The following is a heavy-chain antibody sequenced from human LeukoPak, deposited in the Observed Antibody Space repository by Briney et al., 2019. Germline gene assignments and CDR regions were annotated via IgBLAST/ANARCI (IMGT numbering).Heavy chain of an antibody. D-gene: IGHD2-21*01. CDR1: GGSISSSSSYY. CDR3: ARDLAGHFGGFYFDY. V-gene: IGHV4-39*07. Sequence: PSETLSLTCTVSGGSISSSSSYYWGWIRQPPGKGLEWIGSIYYSGSTYYSPSLKSRVTISVDTSKNQFSLKLNSVTAADTAVYYCARDLAGHFGGFYFDYWGQGTLVTVSS. J-gene: IGHJ4*02. CDR2: IYYSGST.